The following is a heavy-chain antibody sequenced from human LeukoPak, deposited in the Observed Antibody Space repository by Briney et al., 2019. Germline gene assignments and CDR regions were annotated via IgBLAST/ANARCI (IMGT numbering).Heavy chain of an antibody. J-gene: IGHJ4*02. CDR2: MYYSGST. D-gene: IGHD3-9*01. CDR3: ARDGGKSGFYDFLAGYSLYFDH. Sequence: SETLSLTCTVSGGSISSGSYYWSWIRQLPGKGLEWIGSMYYSGSTYYNPSLRSRVIISEGTSKNQFSLKLISVSAADTAVYYCARDGGKSGFYDFLAGYSLYFDHWGQGMLVIFSS. CDR1: GGSISSGSYY. V-gene: IGHV4-31*03.